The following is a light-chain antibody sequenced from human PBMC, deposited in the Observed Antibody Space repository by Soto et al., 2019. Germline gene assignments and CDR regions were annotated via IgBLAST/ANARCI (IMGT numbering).Light chain of an antibody. CDR2: GVT. V-gene: IGLV2-14*03. J-gene: IGLJ1*01. Sequence: QSALTQPTSVSGSPGQSITISCTGNHNDIGTYDYVSWYQQHPGRAPRLLIYGVTTRPSGISDRFSASKSGLTASLTISVLQPEDEAEYYCSSFTSDRIYVFGPGTKLTVL. CDR3: SSFTSDRIYV. CDR1: HNDIGTYDY.